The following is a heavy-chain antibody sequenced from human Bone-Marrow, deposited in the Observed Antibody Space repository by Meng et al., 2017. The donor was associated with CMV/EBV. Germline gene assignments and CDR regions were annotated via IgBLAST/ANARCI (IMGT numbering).Heavy chain of an antibody. CDR3: AKDLRGYCSSTSCYGGFDP. V-gene: IGHV3-30*02. CDR2: IRYDGSNK. D-gene: IGHD2-2*01. J-gene: IGHJ5*02. CDR1: GFTFSSYG. Sequence: GESLKIFCAASGFTFSSYGMHWVRQAPGKGLEWVAFIRYDGSNKYYADSVKGRFTISRDNSKNTLYLQMNSLRAEDTAVYYCAKDLRGYCSSTSCYGGFDPWGQGTLVTVSS.